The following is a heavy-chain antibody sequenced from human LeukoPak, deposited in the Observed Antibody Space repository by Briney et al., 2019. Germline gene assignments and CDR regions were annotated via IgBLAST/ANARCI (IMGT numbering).Heavy chain of an antibody. CDR3: ARLVRGTNWFDP. J-gene: IGHJ5*02. CDR1: SGSISSYY. CDR2: IYTSGTT. V-gene: IGHV4-4*07. Sequence: SETLSLTCTVSSGSISSYYWSWIRQPAGKGLEWIGRIYTSGTTNYNPSLKSRVTMSLDTSKNQFSLKLSSVTAADTAVYYCARLVRGTNWFDPWGQGTLVTVSS. D-gene: IGHD3-10*01.